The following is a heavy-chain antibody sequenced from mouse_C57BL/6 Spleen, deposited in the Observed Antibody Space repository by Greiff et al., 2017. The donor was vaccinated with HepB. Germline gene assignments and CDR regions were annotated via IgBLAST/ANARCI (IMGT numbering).Heavy chain of an antibody. J-gene: IGHJ4*01. CDR3: TTSRYTSMDY. D-gene: IGHD2-12*01. V-gene: IGHV14-4*01. CDR2: IDPENGDT. Sequence: EVQLQQSGAELVRPGASVKLSCTASGFNIKDDYMHWVKQRPEQGLEWIGWIDPENGDTEYASKFQGKATITADTSSNTAYLQLSSLTSEDTAVYYCTTSRYTSMDYWCQGTSVTVSS. CDR1: GFNIKDDY.